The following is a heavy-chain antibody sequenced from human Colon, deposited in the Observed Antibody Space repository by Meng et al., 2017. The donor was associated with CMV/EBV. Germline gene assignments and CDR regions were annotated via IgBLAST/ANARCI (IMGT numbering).Heavy chain of an antibody. V-gene: IGHV1-46*01. J-gene: IGHJ4*02. CDR1: GYPFINYY. Sequence: ASVKVSCKASGYPFINYYIYWVRQTPRQGLEYMGMINPSGGATSYAQQFQGRVTLTKDTSASTVYMELNNLTSEDTAVYFCARDRGTYFDYWGQGALVTVSS. CDR3: ARDRGTYFDY. CDR2: INPSGGAT.